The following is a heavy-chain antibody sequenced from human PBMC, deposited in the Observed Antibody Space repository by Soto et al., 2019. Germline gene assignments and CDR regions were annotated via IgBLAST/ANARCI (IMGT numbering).Heavy chain of an antibody. CDR3: AKDRWELLLAFDI. J-gene: IGHJ3*02. D-gene: IGHD1-26*01. CDR1: GFTFSSYA. CDR2: ISGSGGST. V-gene: IGHV3-23*01. Sequence: GGSLRLSCAASGFTFSSYAMSWVRQAPGKGLEWVSAISGSGGSTYYADSVKGRFTISRDNSKNTLYLQMNSLRAEDTAVYDCAKDRWELLLAFDIWGQGTMVTVSS.